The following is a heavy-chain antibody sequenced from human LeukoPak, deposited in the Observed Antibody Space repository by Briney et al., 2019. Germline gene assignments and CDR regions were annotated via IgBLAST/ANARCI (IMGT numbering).Heavy chain of an antibody. CDR2: ISSGGQTV. V-gene: IGHV3-48*04. Sequence: GGSLRLSCEGSGFIFSSYSMNWVRQAPGKGLEWLSYISSGGQTVYYADSVKGRFTISRDNAKNSLFLQLNNLRAGDTAVYYCVRHRGAWTVHDAFAMWGQGTMVTVAS. CDR1: GFIFSSYS. J-gene: IGHJ3*02. D-gene: IGHD4-11*01. CDR3: VRHRGAWTVHDAFAM.